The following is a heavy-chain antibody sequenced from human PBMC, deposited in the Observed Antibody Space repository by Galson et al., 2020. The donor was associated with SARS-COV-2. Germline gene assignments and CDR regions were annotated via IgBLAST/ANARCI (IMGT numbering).Heavy chain of an antibody. J-gene: IGHJ2*01. D-gene: IGHD2-15*01. Sequence: SETLSLTCTVSGYSVSTTNYWGWVRQPPGRGLEWIGSVYPSGTTYYNPSLKSRVTISVDTSKNQFSLRLDSVTAADTALYYCAGQGVNMILLVTVPGWYFDLWGRGTLVTVSS. CDR1: GYSVSTTNY. CDR2: VYPSGTT. CDR3: AGQGVNMILLVTVPGWYFDL. V-gene: IGHV4-38-2*02.